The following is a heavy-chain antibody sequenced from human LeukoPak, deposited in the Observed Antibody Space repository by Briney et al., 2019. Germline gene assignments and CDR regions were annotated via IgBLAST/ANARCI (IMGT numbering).Heavy chain of an antibody. Sequence: GGSLRLSCAASRFTFSSYAMHCVRQAPGKGLEWVAVISYDGSNKYYADSVKGRFTISRDNSKNTLYLQMNSLRAEDTAVYYCARRLYYYGSGSFLGYYYYGMDVWGQGTTVTVSS. J-gene: IGHJ6*02. D-gene: IGHD3-10*01. V-gene: IGHV3-30*04. CDR3: ARRLYYYGSGSFLGYYYYGMDV. CDR1: RFTFSSYA. CDR2: ISYDGSNK.